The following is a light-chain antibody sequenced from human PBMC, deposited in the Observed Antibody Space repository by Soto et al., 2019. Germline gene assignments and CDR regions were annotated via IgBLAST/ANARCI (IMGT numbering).Light chain of an antibody. CDR2: DVN. J-gene: IGLJ2*01. V-gene: IGLV2-14*01. CDR3: NSYTSSSTPVI. Sequence: SALTQPASVSGSPGQSITISCTGTSSDVGSYNYVSWYQQYPGKAPKLMIYDVNNRPSGISNRFSGSKSGNTASLTISGLQAEDEADYYCNSYTSSSTPVIFGGGTKVTVL. CDR1: SSDVGSYNY.